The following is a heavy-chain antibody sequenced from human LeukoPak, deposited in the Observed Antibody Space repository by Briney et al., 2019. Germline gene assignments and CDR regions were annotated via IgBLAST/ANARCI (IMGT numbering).Heavy chain of an antibody. J-gene: IGHJ4*02. V-gene: IGHV4-34*01. CDR1: GGSFSGYY. D-gene: IGHD5-12*01. Sequence: SETLSLTCAVYGGSFSGYYWSWIRQPPGKGLEWIGEINHSGSTNYNPSLKSRVTISVDTSKNQFSLKLSSVTAADTAVYYCARRNGQDIVATFRRRYYFDYWGQGTLVAVSS. CDR2: INHSGST. CDR3: ARRNGQDIVATFRRRYYFDY.